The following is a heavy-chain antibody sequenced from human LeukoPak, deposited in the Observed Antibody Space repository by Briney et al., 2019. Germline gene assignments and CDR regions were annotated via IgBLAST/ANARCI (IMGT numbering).Heavy chain of an antibody. CDR2: IRYDGSNK. Sequence: GGSLRLSCAASGFTFSSYGMHWVRQAPGKGLEWVAFIRYDGSNKYYADSVKGRFTISRDNSKNTLYLQMNSLRAEDTAVYYCAKDPRDHGTAVAGTAFDIWGQGTMVTVSS. V-gene: IGHV3-30*02. CDR1: GFTFSSYG. J-gene: IGHJ3*02. D-gene: IGHD6-19*01. CDR3: AKDPRDHGTAVAGTAFDI.